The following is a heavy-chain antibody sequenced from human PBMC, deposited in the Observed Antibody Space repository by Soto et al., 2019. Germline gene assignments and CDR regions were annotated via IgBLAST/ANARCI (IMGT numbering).Heavy chain of an antibody. CDR1: GGSISSYY. CDR2: IYYSGST. J-gene: IGHJ4*02. CDR3: ARGTGPSDFDY. Sequence: SETRSLTCTVSGGSISSYYWSWIRQPPGKGLEWIGYIYYSGSTNYNPSLKSRVTISVDTSKNQFSLKLSSVTAADTAVYYCARGTGPSDFDYWGQGTLVTVSS. V-gene: IGHV4-59*08.